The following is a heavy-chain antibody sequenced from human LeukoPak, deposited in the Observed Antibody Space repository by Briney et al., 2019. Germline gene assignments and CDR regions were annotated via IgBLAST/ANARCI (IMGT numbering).Heavy chain of an antibody. D-gene: IGHD3-22*01. V-gene: IGHV4-59*01. CDR2: VYYSGST. J-gene: IGHJ3*02. Sequence: ESSETLSLTCTVSGGSIGSYSWNWNRQPPGKGLEWIGYVYYSGSTNYNPSLKSRVTISVDTSKNQFSLKLSSVTAADTAVYYCTRGDDYYDSSGYYPHGAFDIWGQGTMVTVSS. CDR3: TRGDDYYDSSGYYPHGAFDI. CDR1: GGSIGSYS.